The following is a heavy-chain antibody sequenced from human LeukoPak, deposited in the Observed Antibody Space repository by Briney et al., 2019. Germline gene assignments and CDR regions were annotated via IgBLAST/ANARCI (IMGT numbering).Heavy chain of an antibody. D-gene: IGHD3-22*01. V-gene: IGHV3-30*03. CDR1: GFTFSSYG. Sequence: GGSLRLSCAASGFTFSSYGMHWVRQAPGKGLEWVAVISYDGSSKYYADSVKGRFTISRDNSKNTLYLQMNSLRAEDTAVYYCIATYYYDSSGYRYSGYRGYFDYWGQGTLVTVSS. CDR3: IATYYYDSSGYRYSGYRGYFDY. J-gene: IGHJ4*02. CDR2: ISYDGSSK.